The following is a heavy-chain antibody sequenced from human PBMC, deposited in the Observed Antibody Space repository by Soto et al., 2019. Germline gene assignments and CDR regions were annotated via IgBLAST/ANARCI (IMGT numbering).Heavy chain of an antibody. Sequence: GGSLRLSCAASGFTFSSYAMSWVRQAPGKGLEWVSAISGSGGSTYYADSVKGRFTISRDNSKNTLYLQMNSLRAEDAAVYYCANPWSGGDYVPIDYWGQGTLVTVSS. CDR3: ANPWSGGDYVPIDY. D-gene: IGHD2-21*02. CDR1: GFTFSSYA. J-gene: IGHJ4*02. V-gene: IGHV3-23*01. CDR2: ISGSGGST.